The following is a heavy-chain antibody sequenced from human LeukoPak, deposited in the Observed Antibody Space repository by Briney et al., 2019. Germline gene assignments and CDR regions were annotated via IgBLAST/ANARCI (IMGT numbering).Heavy chain of an antibody. V-gene: IGHV3-48*03. CDR3: ARRRVYFDY. CDR2: ISSSGSTI. J-gene: IGHJ4*02. Sequence: PGGSLRLSCAASGFTFSSYEMTWVRQAPGKGLEWVSYISSSGSTIYYADSVKGRFTISRDNAKNSLYLQMNSLRAEDTAVYYCARRRVYFDYWGQGTLVTVSS. CDR1: GFTFSSYE.